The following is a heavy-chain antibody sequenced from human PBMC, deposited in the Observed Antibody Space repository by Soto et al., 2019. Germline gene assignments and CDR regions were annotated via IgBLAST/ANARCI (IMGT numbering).Heavy chain of an antibody. D-gene: IGHD6-13*01. V-gene: IGHV3-23*01. CDR1: GFTFSSYA. CDR2: ISGSGGST. Sequence: PGGSLRLSCAASGFTFSSYAMSWVRQAPGKGLEWVSAISGSGGSTYYADSVKGRFTISRDNSKNTLYLQMNSLRAEDTAVYYCAKPYSSSWNYYGMDVWGQGTTVTVSS. CDR3: AKPYSSSWNYYGMDV. J-gene: IGHJ6*02.